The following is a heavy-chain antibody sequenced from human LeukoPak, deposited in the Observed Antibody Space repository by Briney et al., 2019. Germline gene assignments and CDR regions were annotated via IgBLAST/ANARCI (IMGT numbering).Heavy chain of an antibody. Sequence: GGSLRLSCAATGFRFGSYDMHWVRQAPGKGLEWVAAISAEGDIQIYLDSVMGRFTISRDNSKNTLFLQMNSLRAEDTAVYYCAREIFGALPSGWFDPWGQGTLVTVSS. J-gene: IGHJ5*02. CDR3: AREIFGALPSGWFDP. D-gene: IGHD3-3*01. V-gene: IGHV3-30*14. CDR2: ISAEGDIQ. CDR1: GFRFGSYD.